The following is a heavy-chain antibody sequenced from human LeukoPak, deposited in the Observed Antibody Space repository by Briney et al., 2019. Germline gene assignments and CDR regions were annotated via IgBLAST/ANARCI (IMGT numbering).Heavy chain of an antibody. CDR1: GVSFSGYY. J-gene: IGHJ4*02. Sequence: PSETLSLTCAVYGVSFSGYYWSWIRQPPGKGLEWIGEINHSGSTNYNPSLKSRVTISVDTSKNQFSLKLSSVTAADTAVYYCARERAGYSSGWYPFDYWGQGTLVTVSS. CDR2: INHSGST. CDR3: ARERAGYSSGWYPFDY. D-gene: IGHD6-19*01. V-gene: IGHV4-34*01.